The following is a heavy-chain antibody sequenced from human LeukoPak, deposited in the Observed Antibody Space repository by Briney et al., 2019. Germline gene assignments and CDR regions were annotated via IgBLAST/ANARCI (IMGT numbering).Heavy chain of an antibody. CDR1: GYTFTGCY. J-gene: IGHJ5*02. V-gene: IGHV1-2*02. CDR2: INPNSGGT. Sequence: ASVKVSCKASGYTFTGCYMHWVRQAPGQGLEWMGWINPNSGGTNYAQKFQGRVTMTRDTSISTAYMELSRLRSDDKAVYYCARELSITGTTSWFDPWGQGTLVTVSS. CDR3: ARELSITGTTSWFDP. D-gene: IGHD1-7*01.